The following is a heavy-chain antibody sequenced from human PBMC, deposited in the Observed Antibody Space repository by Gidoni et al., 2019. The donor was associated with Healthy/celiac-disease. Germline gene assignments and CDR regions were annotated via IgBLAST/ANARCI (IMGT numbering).Heavy chain of an antibody. V-gene: IGHV3-21*01. CDR1: GFTFSSYS. Sequence: EVQLVESGGGLVKPGGSLRLSCAASGFTFSSYSMNWVRQAPGKGLEWVSSISRSSSYIYYADSVKGRFTISRDNAKNSLYLQMNSLRAEDTAVYYCARGRMSLELRLTVECCSYWGQGTLVTVSS. CDR2: ISRSSSYI. J-gene: IGHJ4*02. CDR3: ARGRMSLELRLTVECCSY. D-gene: IGHD1-7*01.